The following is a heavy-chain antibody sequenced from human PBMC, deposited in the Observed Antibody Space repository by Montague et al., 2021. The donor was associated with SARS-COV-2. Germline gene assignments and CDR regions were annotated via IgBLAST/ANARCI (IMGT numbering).Heavy chain of an antibody. CDR1: GGSIRRSY. D-gene: IGHD3-10*01. CDR3: ARVSSTALRGVIKTSGYYALDV. V-gene: IGHV4-4*09. Sequence: SETLSLTCSVSGGSIRRSYWTWIRQAPEKGLEWIGYIYHSGTTKYNPALQGRVTISVDTAKNQFSLSLTSVTAADTAVYYCARVSSTALRGVIKTSGYYALDVWGHGTTVRVSS. CDR2: IYHSGTT. J-gene: IGHJ6*02.